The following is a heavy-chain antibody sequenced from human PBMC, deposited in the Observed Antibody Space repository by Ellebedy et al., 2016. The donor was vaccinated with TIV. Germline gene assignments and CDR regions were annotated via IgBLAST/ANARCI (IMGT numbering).Heavy chain of an antibody. CDR2: LSGGGGST. CDR1: GFTFSTYA. D-gene: IGHD2-21*02. CDR3: SSDLAH. Sequence: GGSLRLXXTASGFTFSTYALSWVRQAPGKGLEWVSALSGGGGSTNYADSVKGRFTISRDNSKNTLYLQMNSLRAEDTAVYYCSSDLAHWGQGTLVTVSS. J-gene: IGHJ4*02. V-gene: IGHV3-23*01.